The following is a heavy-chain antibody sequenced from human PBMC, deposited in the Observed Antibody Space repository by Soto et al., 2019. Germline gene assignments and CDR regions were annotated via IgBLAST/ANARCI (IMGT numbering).Heavy chain of an antibody. CDR3: AKGHDYCAGSSHYYYMYV. V-gene: IGHV3-23*01. CDR2: ISGSGGST. D-gene: IGHD3-10*01. CDR1: GFTFSSYA. Sequence: GGSLRLSCAASGFTFSSYAMSWVRQAPGKGLEWVSAISGSGGSTYYADSVKGRFTISRDNSKNTLYLQMNSLRAEDTAVYYCAKGHDYCAGSSHYYYMYVWGQGTTVTVAS. J-gene: IGHJ6*03.